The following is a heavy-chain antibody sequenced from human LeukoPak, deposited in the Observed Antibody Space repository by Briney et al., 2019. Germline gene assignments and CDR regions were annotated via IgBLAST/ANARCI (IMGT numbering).Heavy chain of an antibody. Sequence: PGGSLRLSCAASGFTFSDYYMSWIRQAPGKGLEWISYISSSGTTIYYADSVKGRFTISRDNARNSLYLQMNSLRAEDTAVYYCARHDRALLVSQYYYSGMDVWGQGTTVTVSS. CDR2: ISSSGTTI. D-gene: IGHD3-16*01. V-gene: IGHV3-11*01. J-gene: IGHJ6*02. CDR1: GFTFSDYY. CDR3: ARHDRALLVSQYYYSGMDV.